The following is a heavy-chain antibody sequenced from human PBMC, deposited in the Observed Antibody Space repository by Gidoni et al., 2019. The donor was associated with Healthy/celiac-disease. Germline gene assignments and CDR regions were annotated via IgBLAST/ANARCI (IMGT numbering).Heavy chain of an antibody. CDR3: AREVGATTGYYYYYYMDV. J-gene: IGHJ6*03. V-gene: IGHV1-69*01. CDR2: IIPIFGTA. CDR1: GGTFSSYA. Sequence: QVQLVQSGAEVKKPGSSVTVYCKASGGTFSSYAISWVRQAPGQGLEWMGGIIPIFGTANYAQKFQGRVTITADESTSTAYMELSSLRSEDTAVYYCAREVGATTGYYYYYYMDVWGKGTTVTVSS. D-gene: IGHD1-26*01.